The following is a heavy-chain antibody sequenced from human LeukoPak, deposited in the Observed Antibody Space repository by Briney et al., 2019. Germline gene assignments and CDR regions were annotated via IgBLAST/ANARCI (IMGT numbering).Heavy chain of an antibody. V-gene: IGHV4-59*01. Sequence: SETLSLTCTVSGGSISSYYWSWLRQPPGKGLEWIGYIYYSGSTNYNPSLKSRVTISVDTSKNQFSLKLSSVTAADTAVYYCARAARDPYSSSRRWFDPWGQGTLVTVSS. CDR3: ARAARDPYSSSRRWFDP. CDR1: GGSISSYY. D-gene: IGHD6-13*01. CDR2: IYYSGST. J-gene: IGHJ5*02.